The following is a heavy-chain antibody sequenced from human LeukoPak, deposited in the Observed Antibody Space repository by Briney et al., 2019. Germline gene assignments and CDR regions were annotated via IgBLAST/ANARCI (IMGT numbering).Heavy chain of an antibody. CDR3: TRGTVTASYWYFDL. D-gene: IGHD4-17*01. V-gene: IGHV3-48*03. CDR1: GFTFSSYE. CDR2: ISSSGSTI. J-gene: IGHJ2*01. Sequence: GGSLRLSCAASGFTFSSYEMNWVRQAPGKGLEWVSYISSSGSTIYYADSVKGRFTTSRDNAKNSLYLQMNSLRAEDTAVYYCTRGTVTASYWYFDLWGRGTLVTVSS.